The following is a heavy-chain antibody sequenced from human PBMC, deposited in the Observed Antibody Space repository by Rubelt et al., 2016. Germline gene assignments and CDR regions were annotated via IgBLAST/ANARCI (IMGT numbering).Heavy chain of an antibody. D-gene: IGHD3-22*01. CDR1: GYTLTELS. CDR3: ATITYDSSGYYEY. V-gene: IGHV1-24*01. CDR2: FDPEDGEK. J-gene: IGHJ4*02. Sequence: QVQLVQSGAEVKKPGASVKVSCKVSGYTLTELSMHWVRQAPGKGLEWMGGFDPEDGEKICARRFQARVPMTEDTSTDAAYMELSSLSSEGTGVYYCATITYDSSGYYEYWGQGTLVTVSS.